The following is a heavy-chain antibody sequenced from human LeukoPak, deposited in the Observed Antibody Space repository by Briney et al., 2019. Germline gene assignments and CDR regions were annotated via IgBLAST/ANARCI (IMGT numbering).Heavy chain of an antibody. CDR1: GGTFSSYA. CDR3: ARGGGNSDFDY. V-gene: IGHV1-69*04. Sequence: ASVKVSCKASGGTFSSYAISWVRQAPGQGLEWMGRIIPIFSIANYAQKFQGRVTITADKSTSTAYMELSSLRSEDTAVYYCARGGGNSDFDYWGQGTLVTVSS. CDR2: IIPIFSIA. J-gene: IGHJ4*02. D-gene: IGHD4-23*01.